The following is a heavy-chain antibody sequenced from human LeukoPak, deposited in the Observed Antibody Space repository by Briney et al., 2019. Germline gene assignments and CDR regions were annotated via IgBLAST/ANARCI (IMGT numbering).Heavy chain of an antibody. J-gene: IGHJ4*02. CDR3: ARDSDYYDSSGYYYVPDY. CDR1: GFTFSSYS. V-gene: IGHV3-21*01. D-gene: IGHD3-22*01. CDR2: ISSSSSYI. Sequence: PGGSLRLSCAASGFTFSSYSMNWARQAPGKGLEWVSSISSSSSYIYYADSVKGRFTISRDNAKNSLYLQMNSLRAEDTAVYYCARDSDYYDSSGYYYVPDYWGQGTLVTVSS.